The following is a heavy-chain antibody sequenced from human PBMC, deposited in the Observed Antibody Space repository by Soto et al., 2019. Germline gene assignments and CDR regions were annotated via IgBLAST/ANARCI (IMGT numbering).Heavy chain of an antibody. CDR3: ARDSLAYQLLGWFDP. CDR2: IYYSGST. V-gene: IGHV4-59*01. D-gene: IGHD2-2*01. Sequence: SETLSLTCTVSGGSISYYYWSWIRQPPGKGLEWIGYIYYSGSTNYNPSLKSRVTMSIDTSKNQFSLKLRSVTAADTAVYYCARDSLAYQLLGWFDPWGQGTPVTVSS. CDR1: GGSISYYY. J-gene: IGHJ5*02.